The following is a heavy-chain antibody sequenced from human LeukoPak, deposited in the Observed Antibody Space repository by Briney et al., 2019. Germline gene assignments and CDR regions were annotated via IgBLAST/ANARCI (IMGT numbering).Heavy chain of an antibody. D-gene: IGHD1-26*01. CDR3: ARQNTPHGNFDY. Sequence: GGSLRLSSAASGFTFSNYDMHWVRQATGKGLEWVSAIGVAANTFYSGSVKGRFTISRENAKNSLYLLMTSLRAEDTAMYYCARQNTPHGNFDYWGQGTLVTVSS. CDR2: IGVAANT. J-gene: IGHJ4*02. V-gene: IGHV3-13*01. CDR1: GFTFSNYD.